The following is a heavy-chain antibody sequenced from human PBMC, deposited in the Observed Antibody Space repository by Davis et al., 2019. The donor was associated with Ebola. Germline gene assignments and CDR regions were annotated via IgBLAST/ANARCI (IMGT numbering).Heavy chain of an antibody. D-gene: IGHD3-9*01. CDR1: GYTLSDYG. V-gene: IGHV7-4-1*02. Sequence: ASVKVSCKASGYTLSDYGMIWVRQAPGQGLEWMGWINTNTGNPTYAQGFTGRFVFSLDTSVSTAYLQISSLKAEDTAVYYCAREYFDILTGSQYYFDYWGQGTLVTVSS. CDR3: AREYFDILTGSQYYFDY. J-gene: IGHJ4*02. CDR2: INTNTGNP.